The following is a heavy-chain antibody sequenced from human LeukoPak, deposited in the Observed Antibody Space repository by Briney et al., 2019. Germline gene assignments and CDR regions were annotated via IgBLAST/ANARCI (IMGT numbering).Heavy chain of an antibody. CDR2: IRYDGRNK. J-gene: IGHJ4*02. CDR1: GFTFSTYG. CDR3: ARDRQTLDY. V-gene: IGHV3-30*02. Sequence: GGSLRLSCAASGFTFSTYGMHWVRQAPGKGLEWVAFIRYDGRNKYYADSVKGRFTISRDNSKNTLCLQMNSLRAEDTAVYYCARDRQTLDYWGQGTLVTVSS.